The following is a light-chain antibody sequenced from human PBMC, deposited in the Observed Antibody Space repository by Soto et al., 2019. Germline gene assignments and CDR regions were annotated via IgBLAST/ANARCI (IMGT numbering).Light chain of an antibody. J-gene: IGKJ2*01. Sequence: EIVLTQSPGTLSLSPGERATLSCRASQSVSNSSLAWYHQKPGQAPRLLLFAASRRATGIPDTFSGSGSGTDFTLTISRLEPEDFAVYYCQVYGNSPMYTFGQGTKVDIK. V-gene: IGKV3-20*01. CDR2: AAS. CDR1: QSVSNSS. CDR3: QVYGNSPMYT.